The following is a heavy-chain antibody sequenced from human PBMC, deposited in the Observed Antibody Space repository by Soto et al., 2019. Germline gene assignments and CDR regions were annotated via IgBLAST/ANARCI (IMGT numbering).Heavy chain of an antibody. D-gene: IGHD6-19*01. CDR1: GITFSSYA. V-gene: IGHV3-23*01. J-gene: IGHJ4*02. CDR2: VSGSGANT. CDR3: AKGPHSSGWHYFDY. Sequence: GGSLRLSCAASGITFSSYAMSWVRQAPGKGLEWVSTVSGSGANTYYADSVKGRFTISRDNSENTLYLQMISLGAEDMAIYYCAKGPHSSGWHYFDYWGQGTLVTV.